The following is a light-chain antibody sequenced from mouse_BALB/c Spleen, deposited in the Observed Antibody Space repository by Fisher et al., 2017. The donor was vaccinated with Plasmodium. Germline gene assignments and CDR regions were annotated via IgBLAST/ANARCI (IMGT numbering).Light chain of an antibody. Sequence: DIVMTQTPLTLSVTIGQPASISCKSSQSLLNSDGKTFLSWLFQRPGQSPKRLIYLVSKLDSGVSDRFTGSGSGTDFTLKISRVEAEDMGVYFCSQSTHLPLTFGAGTKLELK. CDR3: SQSTHLPLT. CDR2: LVS. V-gene: IGKV1-135*01. J-gene: IGKJ5*01. CDR1: QSLLNSDGKTF.